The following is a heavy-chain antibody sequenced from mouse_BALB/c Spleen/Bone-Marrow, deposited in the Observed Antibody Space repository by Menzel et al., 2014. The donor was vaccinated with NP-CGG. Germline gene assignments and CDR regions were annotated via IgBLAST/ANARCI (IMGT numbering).Heavy chain of an antibody. CDR3: ARNYGNYVWFAN. J-gene: IGHJ3*01. Sequence: VQLQQSGAELMKPGASVKISCKATGYTFSRYWIEWVKQRPGHGLEWIGEILPGSGSTNYNEKFKGKATFTADTSSNTAYMQLSSLTSEDSAVCYCARNYGNYVWFANWGQGTLVTVSA. CDR1: GYTFSRYW. CDR2: ILPGSGST. V-gene: IGHV1-9*01. D-gene: IGHD2-1*01.